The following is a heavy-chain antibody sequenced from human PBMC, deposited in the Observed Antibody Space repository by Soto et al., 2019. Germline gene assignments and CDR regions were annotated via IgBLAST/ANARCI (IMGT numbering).Heavy chain of an antibody. J-gene: IGHJ4*02. V-gene: IGHV4-31*03. Sequence: TSETLSLTCTVSGGSISSGGYYWSWIRQHPGKGLEWIGYIYYSGSTYYNPSLKSRVTISVDTSKNQFSLKLSSVTAADTAVYYCATRIAAAGRVDYWGQGTLVTVS. CDR2: IYYSGST. CDR1: GGSISSGGYY. D-gene: IGHD6-13*01. CDR3: ATRIAAAGRVDY.